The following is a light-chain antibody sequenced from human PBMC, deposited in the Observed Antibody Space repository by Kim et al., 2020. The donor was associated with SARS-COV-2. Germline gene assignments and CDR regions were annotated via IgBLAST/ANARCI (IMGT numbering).Light chain of an antibody. CDR3: QTWGPGIRV. V-gene: IGLV4-69*01. CDR2: VNSDGSH. J-gene: IGLJ3*02. CDR1: SYHSSYA. Sequence: QLALTQSPSASASLGASVKLTCTLSSYHSSYAIAWHQQPPEKGPRFLMKVNSDGSHIKGDGIPDRFSGSSSGAERYLTISSLQSEDEADYYCQTWGPGIRVFGGGTQLTVL.